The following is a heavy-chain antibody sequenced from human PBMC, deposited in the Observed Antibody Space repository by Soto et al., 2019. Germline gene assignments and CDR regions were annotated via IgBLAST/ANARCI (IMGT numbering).Heavy chain of an antibody. CDR2: IHDSGRS. D-gene: IGHD2-15*01. CDR1: SDSITNYY. J-gene: IGHJ4*02. Sequence: QVQLQESGPGLVKPSETLSLTCTVSSDSITNYYWSWIRQSPGKGLEWIGYIHDSGRSNYNPSPKTPLKIPVDTSKKQFSLKLNSVTTAATAVYYCARGGGTRGWYWGQGTLVTVSS. V-gene: IGHV4-59*01. CDR3: ARGGGTRGWY.